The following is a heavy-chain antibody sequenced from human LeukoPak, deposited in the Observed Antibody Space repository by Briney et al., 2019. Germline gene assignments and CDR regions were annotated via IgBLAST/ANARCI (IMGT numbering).Heavy chain of an antibody. Sequence: GGSLRLSCAASGFAFSTSWMSWVRRTPGKGLEWVADIKEDGTEKDYVDSVKGRFTVSRDNAENSLYLQMNSLRVDDTAVYYCARDPLNGALDYWGHGTLVTVSS. CDR2: IKEDGTEK. D-gene: IGHD4-17*01. CDR3: ARDPLNGALDY. CDR1: GFAFSTSW. J-gene: IGHJ4*01. V-gene: IGHV3-7*01.